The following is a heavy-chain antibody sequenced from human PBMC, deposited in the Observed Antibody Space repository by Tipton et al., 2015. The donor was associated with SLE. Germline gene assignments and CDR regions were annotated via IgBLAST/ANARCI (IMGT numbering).Heavy chain of an antibody. CDR3: ASPSSSSGLDY. V-gene: IGHV4-34*01. Sequence: TLSLTCAVYGGSFSGYYWSWIRQPPGKGLEWIGEINHSGSTNYNPSLKSRVTISVDTSKNQFSLKLSSVTAADTAVYYCASPSSSSGLDYWGQGTLVTVSS. CDR1: GGSFSGYY. J-gene: IGHJ4*02. CDR2: INHSGST. D-gene: IGHD6-6*01.